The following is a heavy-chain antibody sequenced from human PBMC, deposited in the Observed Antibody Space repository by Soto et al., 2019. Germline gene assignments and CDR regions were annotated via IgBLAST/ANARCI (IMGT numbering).Heavy chain of an antibody. CDR2: MNTNSGNT. D-gene: IGHD4-17*01. Sequence: QVQLVQSGAEVKKPGASVKVSCKASGYTFTSYDINWVRQATGQGLEWMGWMNTNSGNTGYAQKWQGRVIMTSNTSISTAYMKLSSLRSYDTAVDYCARGPDGYGGYFHFDYWGQGTLVTVSS. J-gene: IGHJ4*02. CDR1: GYTFTSYD. CDR3: ARGPDGYGGYFHFDY. V-gene: IGHV1-8*01.